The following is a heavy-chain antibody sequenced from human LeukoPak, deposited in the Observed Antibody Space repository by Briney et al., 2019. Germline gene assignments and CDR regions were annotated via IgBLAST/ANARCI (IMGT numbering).Heavy chain of an antibody. CDR3: ARDPKYSNSWFFDY. CDR2: VWYDGSNK. CDR1: GFTFRSYE. V-gene: IGHV3-33*08. J-gene: IGHJ4*02. D-gene: IGHD6-13*01. Sequence: GGSLRLSCVVSGFTFRSYEMNWVRQAPGKGLEWVAVVWYDGSNKHYADSVKGRFTISRDNSNNTLYLQMNSLRAEDTAVYYCARDPKYSNSWFFDYWGQGTLVTVSS.